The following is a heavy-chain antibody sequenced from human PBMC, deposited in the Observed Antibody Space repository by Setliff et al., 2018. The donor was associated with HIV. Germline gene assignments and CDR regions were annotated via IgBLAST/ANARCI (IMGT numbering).Heavy chain of an antibody. CDR1: GFSLATDGVA. Sequence: SGPTLVNPTQTLTLTCDFSGFSLATDGVAVGWIRQPPGKALEWLALIYWDADKRYSPSLKNRLTITKDTSKNQVLLTMTNMDPLDTAIYYCTTNFYNFWSGYYDYFDFWGQGALVTVSS. V-gene: IGHV2-5*02. CDR3: TTNFYNFWSGYYDYFDF. D-gene: IGHD3-3*01. J-gene: IGHJ4*02. CDR2: IYWDADK.